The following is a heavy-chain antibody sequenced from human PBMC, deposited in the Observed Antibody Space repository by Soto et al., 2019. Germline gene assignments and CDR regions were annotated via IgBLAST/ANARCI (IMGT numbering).Heavy chain of an antibody. CDR3: ARLSYDYVWGSYPSFDY. CDR1: GGSISSYY. D-gene: IGHD3-16*01. V-gene: IGHV4-59*08. Sequence: SETLSLTCTVSGGSISSYYWSWIRQPPGKGLEWIGYIDYSGSTNYNPSLESRVTISVDACKNQFSLKLSSVTAADTAVYYCARLSYDYVWGSYPSFDYWGQGTLVTVS. CDR2: IDYSGST. J-gene: IGHJ4*02.